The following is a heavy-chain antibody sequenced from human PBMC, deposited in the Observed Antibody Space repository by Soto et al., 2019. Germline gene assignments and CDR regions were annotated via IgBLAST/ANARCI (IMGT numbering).Heavy chain of an antibody. V-gene: IGHV4-31*03. CDR2: IYYSGST. CDR1: GGSISSGGYY. Sequence: KASETLSLTCTVSGGSISSGGYYWSWIRQHPGKGLEWIGYIYYSGSTYYNPSLKSRVTISVDKSKNQFSLKLSSVTAADTAVYYCASSGGPGYYDSSGYYLLGVVRGAFDIWGQGTMVTVSS. CDR3: ASSGGPGYYDSSGYYLLGVVRGAFDI. J-gene: IGHJ3*02. D-gene: IGHD3-22*01.